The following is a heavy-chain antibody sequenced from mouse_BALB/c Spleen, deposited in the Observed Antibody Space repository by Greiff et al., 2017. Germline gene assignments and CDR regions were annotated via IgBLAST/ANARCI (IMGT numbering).Heavy chain of an antibody. D-gene: IGHD1-1*01. V-gene: IGHV5-17*02. CDR1: GFTFSSFG. CDR3: ARSDYYGLYYAMDY. Sequence: EVMLVESGGGLVQPGGSRKLSCAASGFTFSSFGMHWVRQAPEKGLEWVAYISSGSSTIYYADTVKGRFTISRDNPKNTLFLQMTSLRSEDTAMYYCARSDYYGLYYAMDYWGQGTSGTVSS. J-gene: IGHJ4*01. CDR2: ISSGSSTI.